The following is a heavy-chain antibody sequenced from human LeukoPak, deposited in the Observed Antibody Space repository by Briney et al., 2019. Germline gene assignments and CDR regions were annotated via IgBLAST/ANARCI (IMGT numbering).Heavy chain of an antibody. Sequence: PGGSLRLSCAASGFTFSNYWMSWVRQALGKGLEWVANIKHDGGDKHYVDSVKGRFTIARDSAKNSLNLQMNSLRAEDTAVYYCARGGNYDILTGYIFDCWGQGTLVTVSS. CDR2: IKHDGGDK. V-gene: IGHV3-7*03. J-gene: IGHJ4*02. CDR3: ARGGNYDILTGYIFDC. D-gene: IGHD3-9*01. CDR1: GFTFSNYW.